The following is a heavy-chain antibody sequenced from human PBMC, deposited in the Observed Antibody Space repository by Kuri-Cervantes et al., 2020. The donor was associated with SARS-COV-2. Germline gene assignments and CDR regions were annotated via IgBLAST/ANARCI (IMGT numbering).Heavy chain of an antibody. D-gene: IGHD6-13*01. CDR2: IDPSDSYT. Sequence: KVSCKGSGYSFTSYWIGWVRQMPGKGLEWMGRIDPSDSYTNYSPSFQGHVTISADKSISTAYLQWSSLKASDTAMYYCALQTGGYSSSWFDYWGQETLVTVSS. V-gene: IGHV5-10-1*01. J-gene: IGHJ4*02. CDR1: GYSFTSYW. CDR3: ALQTGGYSSSWFDY.